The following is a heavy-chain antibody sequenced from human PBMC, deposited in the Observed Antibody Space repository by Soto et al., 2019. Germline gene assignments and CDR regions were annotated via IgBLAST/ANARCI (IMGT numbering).Heavy chain of an antibody. Sequence: GGSLRLSCAASGFTFSSYGMHWVRQAPGKGLEWVAVIWYDGSNKYYADSVKGRFTISRDNSKNTLYLQMNSLRAEDTAVYYCARVDTMVRGVIMPLAYWGQGTLVTVSS. V-gene: IGHV3-33*01. CDR3: ARVDTMVRGVIMPLAY. D-gene: IGHD3-10*01. J-gene: IGHJ4*02. CDR1: GFTFSSYG. CDR2: IWYDGSNK.